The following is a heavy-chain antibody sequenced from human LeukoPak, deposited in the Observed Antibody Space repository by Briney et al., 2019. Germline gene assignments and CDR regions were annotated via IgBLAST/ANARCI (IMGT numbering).Heavy chain of an antibody. V-gene: IGHV4-59*01. CDR3: ARGRANYDSTGYYY. CDR1: GGSINSYY. D-gene: IGHD3-22*01. CDR2: IYSSGST. J-gene: IGHJ4*02. Sequence: ASETLSLTCSVSGGSINSYYWTWIRQPPGKGLEWIGYIYSSGSTKYNPSLKSRVTITIDQSKNQFSLKLSSVTAADTAVYYCARGRANYDSTGYYYWGQGILVTVSS.